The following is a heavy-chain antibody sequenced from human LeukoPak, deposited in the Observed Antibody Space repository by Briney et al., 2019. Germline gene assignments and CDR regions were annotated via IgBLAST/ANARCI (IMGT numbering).Heavy chain of an antibody. J-gene: IGHJ1*01. D-gene: IGHD6-13*01. CDR2: IFYSGST. CDR3: SRHPSIAAAGGYFQH. Sequence: SETLSLTCTVSGGSISSSSYYWGWIRQPPGKGLEWNGSIFYSGSTYYNPSLKSRVIISVDTSKNQFSLKLSSVTAADTAVYYCSRHPSIAAAGGYFQHWGQGTLVTVSS. V-gene: IGHV4-39*01. CDR1: GGSISSSSYY.